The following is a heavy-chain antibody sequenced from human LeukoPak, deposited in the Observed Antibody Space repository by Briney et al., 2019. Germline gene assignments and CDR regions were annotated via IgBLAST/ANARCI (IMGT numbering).Heavy chain of an antibody. J-gene: IGHJ4*02. CDR2: IYPGDSDT. V-gene: IGHV5-51*01. CDR3: ARLDYDILTPHSDY. Sequence: GAFLQISCKGSVYSFTSYWIGCVRHMPGKVLEWTGIIYPGDSDTRYSPSFQGQVTISADKSISTAYLQWSSLKASDTAMYYCARLDYDILTPHSDYWGQGTLVTVSS. CDR1: VYSFTSYW. D-gene: IGHD3-9*01.